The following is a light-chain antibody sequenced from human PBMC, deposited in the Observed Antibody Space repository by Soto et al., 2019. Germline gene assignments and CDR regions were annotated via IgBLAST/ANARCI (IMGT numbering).Light chain of an antibody. J-gene: IGKJ2*01. V-gene: IGKV3-20*01. CDR3: QQYGTAPYT. CDR2: GTS. Sequence: ETVVTQSPGTLSLSPGEGVTLSCRASQSVDSRYLAWYQQKPGQPPRLLIHGTSNRASGIPDRFSGSGSGTDFTLTISRLEPDDFAVSYCQQYGTAPYTFGQGTTLEF. CDR1: QSVDSRY.